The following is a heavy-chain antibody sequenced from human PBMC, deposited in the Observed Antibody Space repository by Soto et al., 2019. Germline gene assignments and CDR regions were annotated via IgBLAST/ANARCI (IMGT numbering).Heavy chain of an antibody. D-gene: IGHD6-13*01. J-gene: IGHJ4*02. CDR2: MNPNSGNT. CDR3: ARGGMYSSSWYRDY. Sequence: ASVKVSCKASGYTFTGYDINWVRQATGQGLEWMGWMNPNSGNTGYAQKFQGRVTMTRNTSISTAYMELSSLRSEDTAVYYCARGGMYSSSWYRDYWGQGTLVTVSS. V-gene: IGHV1-8*01. CDR1: GYTFTGYD.